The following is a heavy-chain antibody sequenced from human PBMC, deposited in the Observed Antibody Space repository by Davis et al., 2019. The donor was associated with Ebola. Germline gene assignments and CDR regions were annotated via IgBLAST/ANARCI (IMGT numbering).Heavy chain of an antibody. CDR2: ISAYNGNT. J-gene: IGHJ6*02. V-gene: IGHV1-18*01. D-gene: IGHD5-18*01. CDR1: GYTFTSYG. Sequence: ASVKVSCKASGYTFTSYGISWVRQAPGQGLEWMGWISAYNGNTNYAQKLQGRVTMTTDTSTSTAYMELRSLRSDDTAVYYCARDYQTAMDRYYYYGMDVWDQGTTVTVSS. CDR3: ARDYQTAMDRYYYYGMDV.